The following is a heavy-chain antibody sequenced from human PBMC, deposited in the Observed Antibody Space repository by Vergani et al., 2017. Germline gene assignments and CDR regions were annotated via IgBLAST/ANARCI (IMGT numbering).Heavy chain of an antibody. Sequence: EVQLVESGGGLVQPGGSLRLSCAASGFTFSNYWMSWVRQAPGKGLEWVASIKQDGSEKYYVDSVKGRFTISRDNAKNSLYLQMNSLRAEDTAVYYCARMNAGVAGTWTLAFDIWGQGTMVTVSS. V-gene: IGHV3-7*01. CDR2: IKQDGSEK. CDR1: GFTFSNYW. J-gene: IGHJ3*02. D-gene: IGHD6-19*01. CDR3: ARMNAGVAGTWTLAFDI.